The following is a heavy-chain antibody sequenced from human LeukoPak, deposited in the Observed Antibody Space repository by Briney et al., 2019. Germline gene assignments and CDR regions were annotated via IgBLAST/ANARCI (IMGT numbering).Heavy chain of an antibody. CDR1: GYTFTGYH. Sequence: ASVKVSCKASGYTFTGYHMHWLRQAPGQGLEWMGWINPNSGGTNYAQKFQGRVTMTRDTSISTAYMELSRLRSDDTAVYYCARDPTMVASSSLSDYWGQGTLVTVSS. J-gene: IGHJ4*02. CDR2: INPNSGGT. V-gene: IGHV1-2*02. D-gene: IGHD2-15*01. CDR3: ARDPTMVASSSLSDY.